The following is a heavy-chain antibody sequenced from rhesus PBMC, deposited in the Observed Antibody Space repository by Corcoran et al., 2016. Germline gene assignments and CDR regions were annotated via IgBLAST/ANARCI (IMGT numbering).Heavy chain of an antibody. D-gene: IGHD3-9*01. CDR1: GFTFSDYY. Sequence: EVQLVESGGGLVQPGGSLRLSCAASGFTFSDYYMSWVRQAPGKGLEWVSSISSASSYIYYADSVEGRFTISRDNAKNSLSLQMNSLKTEDTAVYYCTREGGYGYFDYWGQGVLVTVSS. V-gene: IGHV3S16*01. CDR2: ISSASSYI. CDR3: TREGGYGYFDY. J-gene: IGHJ4*01.